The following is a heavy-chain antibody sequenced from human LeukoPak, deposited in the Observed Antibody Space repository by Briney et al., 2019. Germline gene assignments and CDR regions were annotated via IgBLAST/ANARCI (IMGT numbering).Heavy chain of an antibody. CDR1: GFTFDDYD. J-gene: IGHJ4*02. Sequence: PGGSLTLSCTASGFTFDDYDMHGIRQAPGKGLEWVSGISWNSGSIGYADSVKGRFTISRDNAKNSLYLQMNSLRAEDMALYYCANTALSYNVWSGYRLFCGQGNLVTVSS. D-gene: IGHD3-3*01. V-gene: IGHV3-9*03. CDR3: ANTALSYNVWSGYRLF. CDR2: ISWNSGSI.